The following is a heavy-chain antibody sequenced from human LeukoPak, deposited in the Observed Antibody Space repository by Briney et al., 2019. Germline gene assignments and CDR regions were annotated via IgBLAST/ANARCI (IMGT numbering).Heavy chain of an antibody. CDR2: INAGNGNT. V-gene: IGHV1-3*01. Sequence: GGSVKVSCKASGYTFTSYAMHWVRQAPGQRLEWMGWINAGNGNTKYSQQFQGRVTITRDTSASTAYMELSSLRSEDTAVYYCARQISSGTQPCDWFDSWGQGTLVTVSS. CDR1: GYTFTSYA. D-gene: IGHD6-19*01. CDR3: ARQISSGTQPCDWFDS. J-gene: IGHJ5*01.